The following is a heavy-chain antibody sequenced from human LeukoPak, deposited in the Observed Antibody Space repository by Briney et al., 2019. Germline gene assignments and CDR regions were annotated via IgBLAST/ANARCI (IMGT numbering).Heavy chain of an antibody. CDR2: INTNTGNP. CDR1: GYTFSNYA. CDR3: ASNMVRGVLRMDV. V-gene: IGHV7-4-1*02. Sequence: GASVKVSCKASGYTFSNYAMNWVRQAPGQGLEWMGWINTNTGNPTYAQGFTGRFVFSLDTSVSTAYLQISSLKAEDTAVYYCASNMVRGVLRMDVWGQGTTVTVSS. J-gene: IGHJ6*02. D-gene: IGHD3-10*01.